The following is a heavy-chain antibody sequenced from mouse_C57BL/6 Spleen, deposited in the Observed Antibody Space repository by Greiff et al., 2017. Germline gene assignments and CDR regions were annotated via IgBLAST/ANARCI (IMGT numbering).Heavy chain of an antibody. CDR2: INYDGSST. J-gene: IGHJ4*01. CDR3: ARDNYYGSSYDYAMDY. D-gene: IGHD1-1*01. V-gene: IGHV5-16*01. CDR1: GFTFSDYY. Sequence: EVHLVESEGGLVQPGSSMKLSCTASGFTFSDYYMAWVRQVPEKGLEWVANINYDGSSTYYLDSLKSRFIISRDNAKNILYLQMSSLKSEDTATYYCARDNYYGSSYDYAMDYWGQGTSVTVSS.